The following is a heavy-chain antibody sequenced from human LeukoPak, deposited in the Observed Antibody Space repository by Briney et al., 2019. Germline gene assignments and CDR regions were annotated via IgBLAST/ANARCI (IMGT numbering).Heavy chain of an antibody. CDR1: GFTFTRYG. V-gene: IGHV1-18*01. J-gene: IGHJ4*02. CDR3: ARGRIAAAGTDY. Sequence: ASVKVSCKTSGFTFTRYGISWVRQAPGQGLEWMGWISGYNGDTNFAQKFQGRVTMSTDTSTSTAYLELRSLTSEDTAVYYCARGRIAAAGTDYWGQGTLVTVSS. D-gene: IGHD6-13*01. CDR2: ISGYNGDT.